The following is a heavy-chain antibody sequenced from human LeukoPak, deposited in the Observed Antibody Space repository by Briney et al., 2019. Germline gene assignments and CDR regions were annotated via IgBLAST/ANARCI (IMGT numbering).Heavy chain of an antibody. J-gene: IGHJ6*02. V-gene: IGHV3-33*01. CDR1: GFTFRSYG. CDR3: AREGSYYGMDV. D-gene: IGHD2-15*01. CDR2: MWNDGNNK. Sequence: GGSLRLPCAASGFTFRSYGMHWVRQAPGKGLEWVAVMWNDGNNKYYADSVKGRFTISRDNSKNTLYLQMNSLRAEDTAVYYCAREGSYYGMDVWGQGTTVTVSS.